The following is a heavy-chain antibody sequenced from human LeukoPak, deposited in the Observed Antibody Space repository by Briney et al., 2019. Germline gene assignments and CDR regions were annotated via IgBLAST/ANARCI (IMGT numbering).Heavy chain of an antibody. CDR1: GFTLSTYA. CDR2: TSSSDAGT. Sequence: GGSLRLSCAASGFTLSTYAMSWVRQTPGKGLEWVAATSSSDAGTYHADSVRGRFTISRDNSKNTLYLQMNSLRAEDTALYYCAKGKFGDPLNYWGQGTLVTVSS. V-gene: IGHV3-23*01. J-gene: IGHJ4*02. D-gene: IGHD3-10*01. CDR3: AKGKFGDPLNY.